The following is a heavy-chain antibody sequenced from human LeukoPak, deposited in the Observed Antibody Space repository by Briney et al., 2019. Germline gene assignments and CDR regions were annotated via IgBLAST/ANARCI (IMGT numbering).Heavy chain of an antibody. J-gene: IGHJ4*02. D-gene: IGHD3-16*01. CDR1: GFTLSSYA. CDR3: ARGKGEYFDY. CDR2: ISYDGSNK. V-gene: IGHV3-30*04. Sequence: QPGRSLRLSCAASGFTLSSYAMHWVRQAPGKGLEWVAVISYDGSNKYYADSVKGRFTISRDNSKNTLYLQMNSLRAEDTAVYYCARGKGEYFDYWGQGTLVTVSS.